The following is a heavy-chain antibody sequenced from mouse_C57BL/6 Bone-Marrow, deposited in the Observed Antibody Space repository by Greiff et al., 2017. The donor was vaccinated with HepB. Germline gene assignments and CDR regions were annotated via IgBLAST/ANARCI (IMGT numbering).Heavy chain of an antibody. V-gene: IGHV1-80*01. J-gene: IGHJ1*03. CDR1: GYAFSSYW. D-gene: IGHD1-1*01. CDR3: ASGSSPYWYFDV. CDR2: IYPGDGDT. Sequence: QVQLKESGAELVKPGASVKISCKASGYAFSSYWMNWVKQRPGKGLEWIGQIYPGDGDTNYNGKFKGKATLTADKSSSTAYMQLSSLTSEDSAVYFCASGSSPYWYFDVWGTGTTVTVSS.